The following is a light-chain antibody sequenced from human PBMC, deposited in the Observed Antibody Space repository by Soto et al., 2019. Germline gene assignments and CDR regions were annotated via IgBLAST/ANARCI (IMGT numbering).Light chain of an antibody. CDR1: SSDVGNYKY. CDR3: SSFAGSRTYV. V-gene: IGLV2-14*03. Sequence: QSVLTQPASVSGSPGQSITISCTGTSSDVGNYKYVSWYQQHPGKAPKLMIYDVNRRPSGVPHRFSGSKSGNTASLTVSGLQAEDEADYYCSSFAGSRTYVFGTGTKLTVL. CDR2: DVN. J-gene: IGLJ1*01.